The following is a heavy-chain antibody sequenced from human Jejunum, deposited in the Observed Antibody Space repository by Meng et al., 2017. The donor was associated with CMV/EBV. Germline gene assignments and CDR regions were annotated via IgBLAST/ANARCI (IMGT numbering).Heavy chain of an antibody. V-gene: IGHV3-48*03. CDR3: AKDANYFDFWNYFDH. CDR2: ISNSDDTM. D-gene: IGHD3-3*01. J-gene: IGHJ4*02. Sequence: LSLSLYEINWVRQAPGKGLEWVSYISNSDDTMYYPDSVQGRFTLSRDDAKNSLYLHMNGLRAEDTAIYYCAKDANYFDFWNYFDHWGQGTRFTVSS. CDR1: LSLSLYE.